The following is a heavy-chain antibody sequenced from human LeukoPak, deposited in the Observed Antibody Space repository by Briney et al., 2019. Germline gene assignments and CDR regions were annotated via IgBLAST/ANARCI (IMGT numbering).Heavy chain of an antibody. CDR2: ISAYNGNT. CDR3: ARDHPLWSMCCFRDAFDI. Sequence: ASVKVSCKASGYTFTSYGISWVRQAPGQGLEWMGWISAYNGNTNYAQKLQGRGTMTTDTSTSTAYMELRSLRSDDTAVYYCARDHPLWSMCCFRDAFDIWGQGTMVTVSS. J-gene: IGHJ3*02. D-gene: IGHD2-15*01. V-gene: IGHV1-18*01. CDR1: GYTFTSYG.